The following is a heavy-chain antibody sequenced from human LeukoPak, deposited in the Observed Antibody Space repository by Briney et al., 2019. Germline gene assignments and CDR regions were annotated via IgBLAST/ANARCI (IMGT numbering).Heavy chain of an antibody. Sequence: SETPSLTCSVSIGSISSSKWWSWVRQSPGKGLEWIGEIYLYGTTNNNPSFTSRATMSVDRSSNQFSLKLSSVTAADTAVYYWARQKWEQQGRDYYFNGLDVWGPGTTVIVSS. CDR2: IYLYGTT. J-gene: IGHJ6*02. D-gene: IGHD1/OR15-1a*01. CDR3: ARQKWEQQGRDYYFNGLDV. V-gene: IGHV4-4*02. CDR1: IGSISSSKW.